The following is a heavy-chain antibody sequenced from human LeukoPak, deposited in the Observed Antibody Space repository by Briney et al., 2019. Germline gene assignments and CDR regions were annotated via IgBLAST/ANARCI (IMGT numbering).Heavy chain of an antibody. J-gene: IGHJ4*02. D-gene: IGHD4-23*01. V-gene: IGHV4-59*08. Sequence: GSLRLPCAASGFTFSNYAMSWVRQAPGKGLEWIGYGHYSGTTNYNASLRSRVTISVDTSKNQFSLKLSSVAAADTAVYYCAKRGGDSGTFDSWGQGTLVTVSS. CDR3: AKRGGDSGTFDS. CDR2: GHYSGTT. CDR1: GFTFSNYA.